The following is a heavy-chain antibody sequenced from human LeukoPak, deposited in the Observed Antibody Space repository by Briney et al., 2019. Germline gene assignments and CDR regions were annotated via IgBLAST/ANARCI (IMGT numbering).Heavy chain of an antibody. CDR3: ARAVLDCSSTSCYTGAFDI. D-gene: IGHD2-2*02. CDR1: GFTFDDYG. J-gene: IGHJ3*02. V-gene: IGHV3-20*04. CDR2: INWNGGST. Sequence: GGSLRLSCAASGFTFDDYGMSWVRQAPGKGLEWVSGINWNGGSTGYADSVKGRFTISRDNAKNSLYLQMNSRRAEDTALYYCARAVLDCSSTSCYTGAFDIWGQGTMVTVSS.